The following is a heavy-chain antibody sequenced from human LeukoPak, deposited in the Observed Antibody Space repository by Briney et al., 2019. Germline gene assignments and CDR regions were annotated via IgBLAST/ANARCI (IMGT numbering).Heavy chain of an antibody. V-gene: IGHV4-39*07. CDR2: IYYSGST. CDR1: GFTVSSNY. J-gene: IGHJ4*02. Sequence: GSLRLSCAASGFTVSSNYMSWVRQAPGKGLEWIGSIYYSGSTYYNPSLKSRVTISVDTSKNQFSLKLSSVTAADTAVYYCARVLVWSSSRFDYWGQGTLVTVSS. D-gene: IGHD6-6*01. CDR3: ARVLVWSSSRFDY.